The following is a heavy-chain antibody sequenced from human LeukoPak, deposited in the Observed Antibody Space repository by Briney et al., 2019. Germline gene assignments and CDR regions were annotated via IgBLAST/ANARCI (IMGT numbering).Heavy chain of an antibody. CDR2: IYTSGST. J-gene: IGHJ4*02. D-gene: IGHD2-2*02. Sequence: SQTLSLTCTVSGGSISSGSYYWSWIRQPAGKGLEWIGRIYTSGSTNYNPSLKSRVTISVDTSKNQFSLKLSSVTAADTAVYYCAVVGECCSSTSCYNRFDYWGQGTLVTVSS. CDR1: GGSISSGSYY. CDR3: AVVGECCSSTSCYNRFDY. V-gene: IGHV4-61*02.